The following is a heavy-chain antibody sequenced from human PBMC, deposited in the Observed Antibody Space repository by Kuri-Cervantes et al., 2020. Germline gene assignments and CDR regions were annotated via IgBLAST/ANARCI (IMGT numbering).Heavy chain of an antibody. CDR2: MNPNSGNT. V-gene: IGHV1-8*01. D-gene: IGHD5-24*01. CDR3: ARLAMRWYGPAYYYYGMDV. Sequence: ASVKVSCKASGYTFTSYDINWVRQATGQGLEWMGWMNPNSGNTGYAQKFQGRVTMTRNTSISTAYMELSSLRSEDTAVYYCARLAMRWYGPAYYYYGMDVWGQGTTVTVSS. J-gene: IGHJ6*02. CDR1: GYTFTSYD.